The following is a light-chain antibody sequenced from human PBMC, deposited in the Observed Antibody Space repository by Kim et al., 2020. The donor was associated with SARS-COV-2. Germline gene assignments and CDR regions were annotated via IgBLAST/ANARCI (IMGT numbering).Light chain of an antibody. CDR3: CSFTRSSTWV. CDR1: SRDVGGYDY. CDR2: DVT. J-gene: IGLJ3*02. Sequence: LTQPASVSGSPGQSITISCTGTSRDVGGYDYVSWYQQHPGKAPKLMIYDVTKRPSGISNRFSGSKSGNTASLTISGLQAEDEAEYYCCSFTRSSTWVFGGGTQLTVL. V-gene: IGLV2-14*03.